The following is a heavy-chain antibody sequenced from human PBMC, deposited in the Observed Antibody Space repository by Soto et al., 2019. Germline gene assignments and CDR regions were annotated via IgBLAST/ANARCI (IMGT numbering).Heavy chain of an antibody. D-gene: IGHD2-21*02. CDR2: IIVDTGNT. J-gene: IGHJ5*02. CDR1: GFTFTRSA. CDR3: AAEIYSGGDCCHFDH. Sequence: GASVKVSCKTSGFTFTRSAIQWVRQAPGERLEWVGWIIVDTGNTNYAQKFQNRVTITRDLSTGTAYMELSTLTSDDTAVFYCAAEIYSGGDCCHFDHWG. V-gene: IGHV1-58*02.